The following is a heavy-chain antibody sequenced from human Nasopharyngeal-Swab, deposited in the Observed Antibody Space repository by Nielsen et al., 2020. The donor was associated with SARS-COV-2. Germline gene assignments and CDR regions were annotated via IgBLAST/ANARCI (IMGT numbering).Heavy chain of an antibody. D-gene: IGHD3-3*01. Sequence: ASVTVSCQASGYTFISYYIHWVRQAPGEGVEWMGVISTNGGGARYAQKFQGRVTMTSDASTSTVYMELSSLRSEDTAVYYCARGIGYHEFWSGYIDYWGQGTLVTVSS. J-gene: IGHJ4*02. CDR3: ARGIGYHEFWSGYIDY. CDR1: GYTFISYY. V-gene: IGHV1-46*01. CDR2: ISTNGGGA.